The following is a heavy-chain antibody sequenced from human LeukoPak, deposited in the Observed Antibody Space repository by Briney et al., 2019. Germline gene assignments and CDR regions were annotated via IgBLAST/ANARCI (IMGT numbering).Heavy chain of an antibody. D-gene: IGHD3-22*01. J-gene: IGHJ5*02. CDR3: ARLGSSGYYSRAAFDP. CDR1: GYSISSGYY. Sequence: SETLSLTCTVSGYSISSGYYWGWIRQPPGKGLEWIGSIYHSGSTYYNPSLKSRVTISVDTSKNQFSLKLSSVTAADTAVYYCARLGSSGYYSRAAFDPWGQGTLVTVSS. V-gene: IGHV4-38-2*02. CDR2: IYHSGST.